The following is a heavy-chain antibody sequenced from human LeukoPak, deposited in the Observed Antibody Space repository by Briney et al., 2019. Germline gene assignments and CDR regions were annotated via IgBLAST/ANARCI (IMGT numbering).Heavy chain of an antibody. CDR2: IKQDGSEK. CDR3: ARGNGDYLQAYYYYMDV. CDR1: GFTFSSYW. Sequence: GGSLRLSCAASGFTFSSYWMSWVRQAPGKGLEWVANIKQDGSEKYYVDSVKGRFTISRDNAKNSLYLQMNSLRAEDTAVYYCARGNGDYLQAYYYYMDVWGKGTTVTVSS. V-gene: IGHV3-7*01. D-gene: IGHD4-17*01. J-gene: IGHJ6*03.